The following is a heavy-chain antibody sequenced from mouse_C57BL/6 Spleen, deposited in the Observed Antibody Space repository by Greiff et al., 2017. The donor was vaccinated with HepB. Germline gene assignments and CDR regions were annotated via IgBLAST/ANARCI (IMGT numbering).Heavy chain of an antibody. D-gene: IGHD2-5*01. CDR2: ISYDGSN. CDR3: ARGGSNSWFAY. Sequence: DVKLQESGPGLVKPSQSLSLTCSVTGYSIPSGYYWTWLRQFPGTKLEWMGYISYDGSNNYNPSLNNRISITRDTSKNPCFLKLNSVTTEDTATYYCARGGSNSWFAYLGQGTLVTVSA. V-gene: IGHV3-6*01. CDR1: GYSIPSGYY. J-gene: IGHJ3*01.